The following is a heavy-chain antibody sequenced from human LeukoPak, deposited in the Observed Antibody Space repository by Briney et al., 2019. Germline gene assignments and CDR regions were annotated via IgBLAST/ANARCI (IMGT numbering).Heavy chain of an antibody. Sequence: PGGSLRLSCAASGFTFSSYWMSWVRQAPGKGLEWVANIKQDGSEKYYVDSVKGRFTISRDNANNSLYLQMNSLRAENTAVYYCARARAAVTPLEGFDYWGQGTLVTVSS. D-gene: IGHD4-17*01. V-gene: IGHV3-7*04. CDR2: IKQDGSEK. CDR1: GFTFSSYW. J-gene: IGHJ4*02. CDR3: ARARAAVTPLEGFDY.